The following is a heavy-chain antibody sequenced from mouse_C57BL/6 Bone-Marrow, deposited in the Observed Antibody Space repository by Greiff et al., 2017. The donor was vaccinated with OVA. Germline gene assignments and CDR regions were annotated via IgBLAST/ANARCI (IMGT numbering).Heavy chain of an antibody. CDR1: GYTFTDYY. J-gene: IGHJ2*01. CDR2: TNPYNGGT. V-gene: IGHV1-19*01. D-gene: IGHD1-1*01. CDR3: ARGGSSYDY. Sequence: VQLQQSGPVLVKPGASVKMSCKASGYTFTDYYMNWVKQSHGKSLEWIGVTNPYNGGTSYNQKFKGKATLTVDKSSSTAYMELNSLTSEDSAVYYCARGGSSYDYWGQGTTLTVSS.